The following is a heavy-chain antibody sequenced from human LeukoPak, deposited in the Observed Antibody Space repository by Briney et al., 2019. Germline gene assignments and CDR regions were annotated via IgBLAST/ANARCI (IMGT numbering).Heavy chain of an antibody. Sequence: SETLSLTCTVSGGSVSSGSYYWSWIRQPPGKGLEWIGYIYYSGSTNYNPSLKSRVTISVDTSKNQFSLKLSSVTAADTAVYYCARDDGSNPLGPFDYWGQGTLVTVSS. CDR2: IYYSGST. CDR1: GGSVSSGSYY. CDR3: ARDDGSNPLGPFDY. V-gene: IGHV4-61*01. J-gene: IGHJ4*02. D-gene: IGHD4-23*01.